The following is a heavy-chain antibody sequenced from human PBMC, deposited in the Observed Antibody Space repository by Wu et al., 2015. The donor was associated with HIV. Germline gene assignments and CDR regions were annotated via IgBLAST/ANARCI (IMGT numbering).Heavy chain of an antibody. CDR1: GGTFSSYA. Sequence: QVQLVQSGAEVKKPGSSVKVSCKASGGTFSSYAISWVRQAPGQGLEWMGGIIPIFGTANYAQKFQGRVTITADESTSTAYMELSSLRSEDTAVYYCARERGGRGVGARQYDAFDIWGQGTMVTVSS. D-gene: IGHD1-26*01. CDR2: IIPIFGTA. CDR3: ARERGGRGVGARQYDAFDI. V-gene: IGHV1-69*12. J-gene: IGHJ3*02.